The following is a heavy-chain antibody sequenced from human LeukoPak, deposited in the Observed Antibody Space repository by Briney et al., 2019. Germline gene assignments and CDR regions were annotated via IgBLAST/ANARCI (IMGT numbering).Heavy chain of an antibody. D-gene: IGHD6-6*01. V-gene: IGHV4-59*01. CDR3: ARGYSSSSVLGYYYYYMDV. CDR2: IFYSGNT. Sequence: SETLSLPCTVSGGSISTYYWSWIRQSPGKGLEWIGYIFYSGNTDYNPSLQSRVTISLDTSKNQFSLKLSSVTAADTALYYCARGYSSSSVLGYYYYYMDVWGKGTTVTVSS. CDR1: GGSISTYY. J-gene: IGHJ6*03.